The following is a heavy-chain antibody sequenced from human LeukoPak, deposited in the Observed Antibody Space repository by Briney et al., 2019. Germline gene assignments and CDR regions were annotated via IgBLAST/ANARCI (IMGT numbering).Heavy chain of an antibody. CDR1: GFTFSSYV. J-gene: IGHJ4*02. CDR3: AKEGFDS. V-gene: IGHV3-23*01. Sequence: GGSLRLSCAASGFTFSSYVMSWVRQAPGKGLEWVSSISNSGGSTYYADSVKGRFTISRDNPKNTIYMQMNSLRAGDTAVYYCAKEGFDSCGQGTLVTVSS. CDR2: ISNSGGST.